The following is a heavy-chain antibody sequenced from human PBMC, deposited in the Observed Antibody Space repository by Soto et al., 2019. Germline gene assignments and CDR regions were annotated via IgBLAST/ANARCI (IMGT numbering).Heavy chain of an antibody. CDR3: ARGKLGYCSGGSCYPYFDY. V-gene: IGHV4-31*03. J-gene: IGHJ4*02. CDR2: IYYSGST. CDR1: GGSISSGGYY. D-gene: IGHD2-15*01. Sequence: QVQLQESGPGPVKPSQTLSLTCTVSGGSISSGGYYWSWIRQHPGKGLEWIGYIYYSGSTYYNPSLKSRVTISVDTSKNQFSLKLSSVTAADTAVYYCARGKLGYCSGGSCYPYFDYWGQGTLVTVSS.